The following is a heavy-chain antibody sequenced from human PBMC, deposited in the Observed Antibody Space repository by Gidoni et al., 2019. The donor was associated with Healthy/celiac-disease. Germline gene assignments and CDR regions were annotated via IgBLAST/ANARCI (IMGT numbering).Heavy chain of an antibody. CDR3: ARSGVRYCSGGSCYEALAFDY. Sequence: EVQLVESGGGLVQPGGSLRLSCAASGITFSSYEMNWVRQDPGKGLEWVSYISSSGSTIYYADSVKGRFTISRDNAKNSLYLQMNSLRAEDTAVYYCARSGVRYCSGGSCYEALAFDYWGQGTLVTVSS. CDR2: ISSSGSTI. D-gene: IGHD2-15*01. V-gene: IGHV3-48*03. J-gene: IGHJ4*02. CDR1: GITFSSYE.